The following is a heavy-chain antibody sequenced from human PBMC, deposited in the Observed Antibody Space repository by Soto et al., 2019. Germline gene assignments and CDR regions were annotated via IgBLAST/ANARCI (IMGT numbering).Heavy chain of an antibody. CDR2: IQYNGYS. CDR1: GGSITNYY. Sequence: QVQLQESGPGLVKPSETLSLTCTVSGGSITNYYCSWFRQPPGKGLEWIGYIQYNGYSAYNLSLKRRGTMSLDTSTHQSALMVESVTATDTAVYYCAIHGFGPLHGLVDVWGQGTTVIVSS. V-gene: IGHV4-59*08. CDR3: AIHGFGPLHGLVDV. J-gene: IGHJ6*02. D-gene: IGHD3-10*01.